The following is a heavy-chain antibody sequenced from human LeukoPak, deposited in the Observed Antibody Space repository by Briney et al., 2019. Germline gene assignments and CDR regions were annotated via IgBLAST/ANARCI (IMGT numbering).Heavy chain of an antibody. J-gene: IGHJ2*01. CDR3: ARDRGITVAGRGYWYFDL. Sequence: SETLSLTCTVSGGSISSYYWSWIRQPPGKGLEWMWYISYSGSTNYNLSLKSRVTISLDTSKNQVSLKLSSVTAADTAVYYCARDRGITVAGRGYWYFDLWGRGTLVTVSS. CDR1: GGSISSYY. D-gene: IGHD6-19*01. CDR2: ISYSGST. V-gene: IGHV4-59*01.